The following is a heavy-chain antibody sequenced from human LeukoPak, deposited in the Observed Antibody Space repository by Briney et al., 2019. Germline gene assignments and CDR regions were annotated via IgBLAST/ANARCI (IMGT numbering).Heavy chain of an antibody. J-gene: IGHJ5*01. D-gene: IGHD2-8*02. CDR3: ARQNTGQLDS. CDR1: GYTFTDYY. V-gene: IGHV1-2*02. CDR2: INAKSGDT. Sequence: GAPAKGSCKASGYTFTDYYMHWVRQTPGQGLEWMGWINAKSGDTKYAQKFQARVTMTRDTSITTTYMEVSRLSSDDTAVYYCARQNTGQLDSWGQGTLVTVSS.